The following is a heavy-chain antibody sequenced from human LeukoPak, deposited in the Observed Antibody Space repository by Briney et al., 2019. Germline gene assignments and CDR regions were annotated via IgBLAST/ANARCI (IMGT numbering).Heavy chain of an antibody. CDR3: ARDKSGGSENTMGY. Sequence: PGGSLRLSCAASGFTFSSYAMSWVRQAPGKGLEWVSAISGSGGSTYYADSVKGRFTISRDNSKNTLYLQMNSLRAEDTAVYYCARDKSGGSENTMGYWGQGTLVTVSS. CDR1: GFTFSSYA. V-gene: IGHV3-23*01. D-gene: IGHD5-24*01. J-gene: IGHJ4*02. CDR2: ISGSGGST.